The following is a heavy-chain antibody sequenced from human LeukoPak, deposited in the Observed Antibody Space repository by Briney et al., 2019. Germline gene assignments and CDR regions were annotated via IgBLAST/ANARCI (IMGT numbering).Heavy chain of an antibody. CDR1: GYNFRGYY. J-gene: IGHJ5*02. CDR2: IDPHNGDT. V-gene: IGHV1-2*02. CDR3: TRGGQWLELDL. D-gene: IGHD6-19*01. Sequence: ASVKVSCKASGYNFRGYYIHWVRQAPGLGLEWMGWIDPHNGDTNYAQEFPGRVTMTSDTSLGTAYMEMTTLSSDDTAVYYCTRGGQWLELDLWGQGTLVTVPS.